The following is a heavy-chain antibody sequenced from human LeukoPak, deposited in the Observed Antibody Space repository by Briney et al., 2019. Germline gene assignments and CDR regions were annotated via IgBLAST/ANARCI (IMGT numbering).Heavy chain of an antibody. CDR1: GFTFSSYG. V-gene: IGHV3-30*02. D-gene: IGHD6-19*01. CDR2: IRHEGSNE. J-gene: IGHJ4*02. CDR3: AKVYGVAGIDY. Sequence: GGSLRLSCAASGFTFSSYGMYWVRQAPGKGLEWVAFIRHEGSNEYYADSVKGRFTISRDNSKNTVFLQMNSLRGEDTAVYYCAKVYGVAGIDYWGEGTLVTVSS.